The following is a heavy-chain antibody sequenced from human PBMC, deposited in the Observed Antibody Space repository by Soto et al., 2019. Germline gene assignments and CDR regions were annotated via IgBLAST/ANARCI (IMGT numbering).Heavy chain of an antibody. CDR1: GFSLSTRGVG. CDR2: IYWDADK. Sequence: QITLKESGPTLVKPTQTLTLTCTFSGFSLSTRGVGVGWLRQPPGKALEWLALIYWDADKRYSPSLKTRLTIAKDTSKNQVVLTMTNMVPVDTATYYCARRLVYSGCDPWGKGSLVTVSS. V-gene: IGHV2-5*02. D-gene: IGHD2-15*01. J-gene: IGHJ5*02. CDR3: ARRLVYSGCDP.